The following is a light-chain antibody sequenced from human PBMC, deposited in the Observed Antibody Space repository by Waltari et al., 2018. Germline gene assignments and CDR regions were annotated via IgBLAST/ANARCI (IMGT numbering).Light chain of an antibody. CDR2: GAS. V-gene: IGKV3-20*01. J-gene: IGKJ4*01. CDR3: QQYGSSPRT. Sequence: EIVLTQSPGTLSLSPGERATLSCRASQSVSSSYLAWYQQKPGQAPRLFIYGASNRATGIPDRFSGSGSGTDFTLTISRLEPEDFAMYYCQQYGSSPRTFGGGTKVEIK. CDR1: QSVSSSY.